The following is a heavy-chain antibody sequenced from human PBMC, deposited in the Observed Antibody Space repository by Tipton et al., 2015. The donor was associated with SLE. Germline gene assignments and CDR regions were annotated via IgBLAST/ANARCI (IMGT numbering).Heavy chain of an antibody. J-gene: IGHJ4*02. CDR3: ASPSPTYDFWSGSSFDY. Sequence: SLRLSCAASGFTFSDYYMNWIRQAPGKGLEWVSVIYSGGSTYYADSVKGRFTISRDNSKNTLYLQMNSLRAEDTAVYYCASPSPTYDFWSGSSFDYWGQGTLVTVSS. CDR2: IYSGGST. V-gene: IGHV3-66*02. D-gene: IGHD3-3*01. CDR1: GFTFSDYY.